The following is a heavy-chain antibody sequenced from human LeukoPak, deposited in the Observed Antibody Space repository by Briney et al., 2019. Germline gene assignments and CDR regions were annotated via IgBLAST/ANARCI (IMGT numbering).Heavy chain of an antibody. V-gene: IGHV1-2*02. CDR2: INPNSGGT. J-gene: IGHJ4*02. Sequence: ASVKVSCKASGYTFTGYYMHWVRHAPGQGLEWMGWINPNSGGTNYAQKFQGRVTMTRDTSISTAYMELSRLRSDDTAVYYCARSVRKYYYGSGSYYWYWGQGTLVTVSS. D-gene: IGHD3-10*01. CDR1: GYTFTGYY. CDR3: ARSVRKYYYGSGSYYWY.